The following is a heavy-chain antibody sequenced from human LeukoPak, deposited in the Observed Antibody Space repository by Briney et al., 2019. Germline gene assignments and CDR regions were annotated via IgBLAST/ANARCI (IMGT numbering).Heavy chain of an antibody. CDR2: ISSNGGST. Sequence: GGSLRLSCAASGFTFSSYAMHWVRQAPGKGLEYVSAISSNGGSTYYANSVKGRFTISRDNSENTLYLQMGSLRAEDMAVYYCASTYGSGSLWGQGTLVTVSS. D-gene: IGHD3-10*01. CDR1: GFTFSSYA. CDR3: ASTYGSGSL. J-gene: IGHJ4*02. V-gene: IGHV3-64*01.